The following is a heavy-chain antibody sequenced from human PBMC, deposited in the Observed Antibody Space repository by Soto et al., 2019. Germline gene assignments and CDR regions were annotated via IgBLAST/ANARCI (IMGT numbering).Heavy chain of an antibody. V-gene: IGHV3-30-3*01. Sequence: GGSLRLSCAASGFTVSSYAMHWVRQAPGKGLEWVAVISYDGSNKYYADSVKGRFTISRDNSKNTLYLQMNSLRAEDTAVYYCAREGDYYDSSGYYSYYFDYWGQGTLVTVSS. CDR2: ISYDGSNK. D-gene: IGHD3-22*01. CDR3: AREGDYYDSSGYYSYYFDY. CDR1: GFTVSSYA. J-gene: IGHJ4*02.